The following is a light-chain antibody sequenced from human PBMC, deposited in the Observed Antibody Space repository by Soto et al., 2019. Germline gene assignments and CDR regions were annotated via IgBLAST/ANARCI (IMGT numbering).Light chain of an antibody. V-gene: IGKV4-1*01. Sequence: DIVMTQSPASLAVSLGERATINCKSSRSILDTSDNENHLAWYQQRPGRPPKLVVYGASTRESGVPDRLSGSGSGTDFSLTITSLQAEDVAVYYCQQYYTIPFSFGPGTTVDV. CDR1: RSILDTSDNENH. J-gene: IGKJ3*01. CDR2: GAS. CDR3: QQYYTIPFS.